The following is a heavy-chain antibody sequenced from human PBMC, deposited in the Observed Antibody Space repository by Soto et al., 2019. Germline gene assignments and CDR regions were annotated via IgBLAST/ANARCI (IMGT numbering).Heavy chain of an antibody. CDR3: AKDPTSRVYYYYYYMDV. V-gene: IGHV3-23*01. Sequence: EVELLESGGGLVQPGGSLSLSCAASGFTFSSYAMSWVRQGPGKGLEWVSSVSGSGDSTYYADSVKGRFTVSRDNSKNTLYLQMNSLRAEDTAVYYCAKDPTSRVYYYYYYMDVWGKGTTVTVSS. CDR1: GFTFSSYA. D-gene: IGHD1-26*01. J-gene: IGHJ6*03. CDR2: VSGSGDST.